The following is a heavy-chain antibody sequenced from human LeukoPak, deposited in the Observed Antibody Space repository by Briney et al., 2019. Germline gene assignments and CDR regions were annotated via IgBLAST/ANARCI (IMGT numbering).Heavy chain of an antibody. CDR3: AKIPGDIVVVPAAIQEIFFDY. J-gene: IGHJ4*02. V-gene: IGHV3-23*01. D-gene: IGHD2-2*02. Sequence: PGGSLRLSCAASGFTFSSYAMSWVRQAPGKGLEWVSAISGSGGSTYYADSVKGRFTISRDNSKNTLYLQMNSLRAEDTAVYYCAKIPGDIVVVPAAIQEIFFDYWGQGTLVTVSS. CDR2: ISGSGGST. CDR1: GFTFSSYA.